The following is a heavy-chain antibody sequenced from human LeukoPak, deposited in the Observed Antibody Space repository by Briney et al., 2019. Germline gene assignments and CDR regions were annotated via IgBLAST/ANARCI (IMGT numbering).Heavy chain of an antibody. CDR2: INQDGTEK. V-gene: IGHV3-7*03. D-gene: IGHD3-10*01. CDR3: AKDGGSGSYYYYYYMDV. CDR1: GFTFGGYW. J-gene: IGHJ6*03. Sequence: GGSLRLSCEASGFTFGGYWMSWVRQAPGKGLEWVASINQDGTEKYYLDSVKGRFTISRDNPENSLYLQMNSLRAEDTAVYYCAKDGGSGSYYYYYYMDVWGKGTTVTISS.